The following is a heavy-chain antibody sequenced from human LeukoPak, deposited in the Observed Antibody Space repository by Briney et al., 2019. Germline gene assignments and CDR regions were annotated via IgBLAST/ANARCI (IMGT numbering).Heavy chain of an antibody. CDR1: GYTFTSYD. CDR3: ATETGNFYFYS. D-gene: IGHD1-7*01. CDR2: MNPNSGNT. J-gene: IGHJ4*02. Sequence: ASVKVSCKASGYTFTSYDINWVRQATGQGLEWMGWMNPNSGNTGYAQKFQGRVTMTEDASTDTAYMELRSLRSEDTAVYYCATETGNFYFYSWGQGTLVTVSS. V-gene: IGHV1-8*01.